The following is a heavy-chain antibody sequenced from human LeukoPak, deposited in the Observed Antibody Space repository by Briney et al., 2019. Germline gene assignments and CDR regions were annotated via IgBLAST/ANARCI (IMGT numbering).Heavy chain of an antibody. CDR1: GGSISSTNYH. D-gene: IGHD3-22*01. V-gene: IGHV4-39*07. J-gene: IGHJ3*02. CDR3: ARVPPSHKHELAIILVANDAFDI. Sequence: SETLSLTCSVSGGSISSTNYHWGWIRQTPGKGLEWIGSMYGSGSTDYNPSLKSRVTISVDTSKNQFSLKMSSVTAADTAVYYCARVPPSHKHELAIILVANDAFDIWGQGTMVSVSS. CDR2: MYGSGST.